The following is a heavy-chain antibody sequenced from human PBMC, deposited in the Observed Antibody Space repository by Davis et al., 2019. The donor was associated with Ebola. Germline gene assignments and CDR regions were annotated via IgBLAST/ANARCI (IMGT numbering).Heavy chain of an antibody. D-gene: IGHD2-15*01. V-gene: IGHV5-51*01. CDR1: GYNFANHW. CDR3: ATLPYCIDGTCYRGLDL. CDR2: IYPADSDT. Sequence: GEYLKTHCRCSGYNFANHWLGWVRQMPGKALEWMGLIYPADSDTSYSPSFQGQVTIADDTSITTAYLQWSSLKSSDTAMYYCATLPYCIDGTCYRGLDLWGQGTLVTVSS. J-gene: IGHJ4*02.